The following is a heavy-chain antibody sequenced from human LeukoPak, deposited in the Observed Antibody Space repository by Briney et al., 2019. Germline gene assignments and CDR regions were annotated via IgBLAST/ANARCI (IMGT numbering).Heavy chain of an antibody. CDR3: AKPPDAVVAGSIYYFAY. CDR2: ISGNAYYT. D-gene: IGHD6-19*01. V-gene: IGHV3-23*01. J-gene: IGHJ4*02. Sequence: GGSLRLSCTASGSSFSSYAMRWVRQAPGQGLEWVSGISGNAYYTDYADSVKGRFTISRDNSKNTLYLQMNSLRVEATADYYCAKPPDAVVAGSIYYFAYWGQGTLVTVSS. CDR1: GSSFSSYA.